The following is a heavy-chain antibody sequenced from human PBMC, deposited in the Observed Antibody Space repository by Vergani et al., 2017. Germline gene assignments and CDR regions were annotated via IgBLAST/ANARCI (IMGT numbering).Heavy chain of an antibody. V-gene: IGHV3-23*01. CDR1: GFRFREHG. Sequence: EVQLLESGGGSVQPGESLRLSCVASGFRFREHGMNWVRQAPGKGLEWVSGISGHDHRTLYADSVKGRFIISRDDSKNSLYLQMNSLRAEDTAVYYCASQYYDFWSGRDWGQGTLVTVSS. D-gene: IGHD3-3*01. CDR2: ISGHDHRT. J-gene: IGHJ1*01. CDR3: ASQYYDFWSGRD.